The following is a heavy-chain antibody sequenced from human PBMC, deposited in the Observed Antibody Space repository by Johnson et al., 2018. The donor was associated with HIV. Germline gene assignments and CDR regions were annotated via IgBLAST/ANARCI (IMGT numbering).Heavy chain of an antibody. J-gene: IGHJ3*02. Sequence: QVQLVESGGGVVQPGRSLRLSCAASGFTFSSYAMHLVRQAPGKGLEWVAVISYDGSNKYYADSVKGRFTISRDNSKNTLYLQMNSLRPDDTAVYFCAKEQPYYYDNRHAVDSWGQGTIVTVSS. D-gene: IGHD3-22*01. CDR2: ISYDGSNK. CDR3: AKEQPYYYDNRHAVDS. CDR1: GFTFSSYA. V-gene: IGHV3-30*04.